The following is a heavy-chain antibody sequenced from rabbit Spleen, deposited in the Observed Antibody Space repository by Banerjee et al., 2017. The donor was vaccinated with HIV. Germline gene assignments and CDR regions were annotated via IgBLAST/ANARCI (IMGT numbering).Heavy chain of an antibody. CDR1: GFSFSSSYY. Sequence: QSLEESGGDLVKPEGSLTLTCKASGFSFSSSYYMCWVRQAPGKGLEWIACIYGGSSGSTYYASWAKGRFTISKTSSTTVTLQMTSLTAADTATYFCARDSGSSFSSYGMDLWGQGTLVTVS. J-gene: IGHJ3*01. CDR3: ARDSGSSFSSYGMDL. D-gene: IGHD8-1*01. V-gene: IGHV1S40*01. CDR2: IYGGSSGST.